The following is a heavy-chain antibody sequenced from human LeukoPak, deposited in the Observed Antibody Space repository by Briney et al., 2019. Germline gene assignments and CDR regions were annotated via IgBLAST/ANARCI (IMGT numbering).Heavy chain of an antibody. CDR3: ARGKGGPFKY. V-gene: IGHV3-30*01. CDR1: GFTFRRYA. CDR2: LSFDETYK. Sequence: GRSLRLSCAASGFTFRRYAMHWVRQAPGKGLEWVAALSFDETYKFYADFVKGRFIISRDNSNNTLSLEMNSLRTEDTAVYFCARGKGGPFKYWGQGTLVTVSS. D-gene: IGHD2-15*01. J-gene: IGHJ4*02.